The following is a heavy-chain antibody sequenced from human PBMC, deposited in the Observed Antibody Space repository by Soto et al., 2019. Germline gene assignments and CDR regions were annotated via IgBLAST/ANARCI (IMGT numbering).Heavy chain of an antibody. CDR2: ISGSGGST. Sequence: GGSLRLSCAASGFTFSSYAMSWVRQAPGKGLEWVSAISGSGGSTYYADSVKGRFTISRDNSKNTLYLQMNSLRAEDTAVYYCAKDFVGGSGSYYNPYYYYMDVWGKGTTVTVSS. J-gene: IGHJ6*03. CDR1: GFTFSSYA. V-gene: IGHV3-23*01. CDR3: AKDFVGGSGSYYNPYYYYMDV. D-gene: IGHD3-10*01.